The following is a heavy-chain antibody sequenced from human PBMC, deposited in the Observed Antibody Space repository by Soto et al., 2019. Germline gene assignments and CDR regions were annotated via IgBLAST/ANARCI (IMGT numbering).Heavy chain of an antibody. J-gene: IGHJ4*02. CDR3: ARAWVDGIAAQTRKINDY. D-gene: IGHD6-13*01. CDR2: ISGSGGST. Sequence: EVQLLESGGGLVQPGGSLRLSCAASGFTFSSYAMSWVRQAPGKGLEWVSAISGSGGSTYYADSVKGRFTISRDNSKNTLYLQMNSLRAEDTAVYYCARAWVDGIAAQTRKINDYWGQGTLVTVSS. V-gene: IGHV3-23*01. CDR1: GFTFSSYA.